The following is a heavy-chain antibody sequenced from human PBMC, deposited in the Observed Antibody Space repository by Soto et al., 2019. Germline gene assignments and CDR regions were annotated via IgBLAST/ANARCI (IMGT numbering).Heavy chain of an antibody. Sequence: GGSLRLSCAASGFTVSSNYISWVRQAPGKGLEWVSVIYSGGSTYYADSVKGRFTISRDNSKNTLYLQMNSLTAEDTAVYYCARDLENCGGECSSAFDIWGQGTMVTVSS. D-gene: IGHD2-21*01. CDR1: GFTVSSNY. J-gene: IGHJ3*02. CDR3: ARDLENCGGECSSAFDI. V-gene: IGHV3-66*01. CDR2: IYSGGST.